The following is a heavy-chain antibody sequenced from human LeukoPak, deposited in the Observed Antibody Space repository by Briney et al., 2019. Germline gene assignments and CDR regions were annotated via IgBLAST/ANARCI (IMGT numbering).Heavy chain of an antibody. Sequence: GESLQISCAASGFTFSSYGMHGGRQAPGKGLEWVAFIRYDRRNKYYTDSVKGRFTISRDNSKNTLFLQMNSLRGEDTAVYYCAKDRGAYYDSSGYIDYWGQGTLVTVSS. CDR3: AKDRGAYYDSSGYIDY. J-gene: IGHJ4*02. CDR1: GFTFSSYG. D-gene: IGHD3-22*01. CDR2: IRYDRRNK. V-gene: IGHV3-30*02.